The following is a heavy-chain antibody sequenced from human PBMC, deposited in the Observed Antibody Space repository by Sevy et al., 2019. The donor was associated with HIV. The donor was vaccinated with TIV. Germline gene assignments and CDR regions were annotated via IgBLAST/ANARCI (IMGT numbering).Heavy chain of an antibody. J-gene: IGHJ5*02. D-gene: IGHD6-13*01. CDR2: ILPIFGTA. V-gene: IGHV1-69*13. CDR3: ARDGLGSSSWYRWFDP. CDR1: GGTFSSYA. Sequence: ASVKVSCKASGGTFSSYAISWVRQAPGQGLEWMGGILPIFGTANYAQKFQGRVTITADESTSTAYMELSSLRSEDTAVYYCARDGLGSSSWYRWFDPWGQGTLVTVSS.